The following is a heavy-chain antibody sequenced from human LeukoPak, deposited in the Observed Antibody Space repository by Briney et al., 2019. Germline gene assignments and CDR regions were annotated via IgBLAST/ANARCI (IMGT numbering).Heavy chain of an antibody. V-gene: IGHV4-34*01. CDR1: GGSFSGCY. CDR2: VNHSGST. Sequence: SETLSLTCAVYGGSFSGCYWSWIRQPPGKGLEWIGEVNHSGSTNYNPSLKSRVTIPVDTSTNQFSLKLSSVTAADTAVYFCARESAYGDPDVWGKGTTVTVSS. CDR3: ARESAYGDPDV. J-gene: IGHJ6*04. D-gene: IGHD4-17*01.